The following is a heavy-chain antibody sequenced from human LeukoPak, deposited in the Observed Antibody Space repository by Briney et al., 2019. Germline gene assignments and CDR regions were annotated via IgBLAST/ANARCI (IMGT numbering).Heavy chain of an antibody. CDR1: GYTFTSYG. Sequence: GASVKVSCKASGYTFTSYGISWVRQAPGQGLEWMGWISAYNGNTNYAQKLQGRVTMTTDTSTSTAYMELRSPRSDDTAVYYCARDGFWSGYKVYYYGMDVWGQGTTVTVSS. V-gene: IGHV1-18*01. CDR3: ARDGFWSGYKVYYYGMDV. D-gene: IGHD3-3*01. J-gene: IGHJ6*02. CDR2: ISAYNGNT.